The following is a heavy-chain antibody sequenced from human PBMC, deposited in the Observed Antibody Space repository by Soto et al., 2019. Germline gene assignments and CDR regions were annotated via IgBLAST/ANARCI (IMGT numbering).Heavy chain of an antibody. CDR3: TRDPVQQQQLVPRYFDY. CDR2: ISSSTSSI. CDR1: GFTFNINC. D-gene: IGHD6-13*01. Sequence: GGYLRLSCAVSGFTFNINCMSWVRHAPGKGLEWVSYISSSTSSIYYADSVKGRFTISRDNAKNSLHLQMNSLRAEDTAVYYCTRDPVQQQQLVPRYFDYWGQGTLVTVSS. J-gene: IGHJ4*02. V-gene: IGHV3-48*04.